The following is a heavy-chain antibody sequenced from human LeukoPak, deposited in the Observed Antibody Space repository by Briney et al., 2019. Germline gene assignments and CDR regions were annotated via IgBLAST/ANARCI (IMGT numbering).Heavy chain of an antibody. D-gene: IGHD6-13*01. CDR3: ARKTGGAAAGKDYFDY. Sequence: SETLSLTCTVSGGSISSYYWSWIRQPPGKGLEWIGYTYYSGSTNYNPSLKSRLTISVDTSKNQFSLKLRSVTAEDTAVYYCARKTGGAAAGKDYFDYWGQGTLVSVSS. V-gene: IGHV4-59*08. CDR1: GGSISSYY. CDR2: TYYSGST. J-gene: IGHJ4*02.